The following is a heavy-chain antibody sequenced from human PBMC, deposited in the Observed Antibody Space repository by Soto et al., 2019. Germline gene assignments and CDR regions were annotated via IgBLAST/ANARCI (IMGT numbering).Heavy chain of an antibody. D-gene: IGHD3-3*01. V-gene: IGHV4-34*01. Sequence: SETLTLTCAVYVGSFSAYYWSWIRQPPGKGLEWIGEIYHSGSTNYNPSLKSRVTISLDASKNQFSLKLGSVTAADTAVYYCARGRIYREAVFGWAIERGGWFVPWGQGTLVTVSS. CDR2: IYHSGST. J-gene: IGHJ5*02. CDR1: VGSFSAYY. CDR3: ARGRIYREAVFGWAIERGGWFVP.